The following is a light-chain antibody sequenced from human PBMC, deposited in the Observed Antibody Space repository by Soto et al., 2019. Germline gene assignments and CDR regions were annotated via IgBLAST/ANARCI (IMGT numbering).Light chain of an antibody. J-gene: IGKJ1*01. Sequence: DIQMTQSPSTLSASVGDRVTITCRASQSISSWLAWYQQKPGKAPKLLIYDASSLESGVPSRFSGSGSGTEFTLTISRLQPDEFATYYCQQYNSYSRTFGQGTKVEIK. CDR3: QQYNSYSRT. CDR1: QSISSW. V-gene: IGKV1-5*01. CDR2: DAS.